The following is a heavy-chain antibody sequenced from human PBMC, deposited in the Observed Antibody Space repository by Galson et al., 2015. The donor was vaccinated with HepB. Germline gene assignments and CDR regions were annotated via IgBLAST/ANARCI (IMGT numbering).Heavy chain of an antibody. CDR1: GFTFSNAW. D-gene: IGHD5-18*01. CDR3: TTDARGYSYGLRRDY. J-gene: IGHJ4*02. Sequence: SLRLSCAASGFTFSNAWMSWVRQAPGKGLEWVGRIKSKTDGGTTDYAAPVKGRFTISRDDSKNTQYLQMNSLKTEDTAVYYHTTDARGYSYGLRRDYWGQGTLVTVSS. V-gene: IGHV3-15*01. CDR2: IKSKTDGGTT.